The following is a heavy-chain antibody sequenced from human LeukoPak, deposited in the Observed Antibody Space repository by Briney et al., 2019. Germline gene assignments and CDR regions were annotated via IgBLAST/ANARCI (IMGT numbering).Heavy chain of an antibody. CDR1: GFTFSIFA. Sequence: GGSLRLSCTASGFTFSIFAMTWVRQAPGKGLEWVSGISGSGGATYYADSVKGRFTISRDNSKSTLFLQMSSLRAEDTAICYCAKTDGSGSFYNPSHYWGQGTLVTVSS. D-gene: IGHD3-10*01. J-gene: IGHJ4*02. CDR2: ISGSGGAT. V-gene: IGHV3-23*01. CDR3: AKTDGSGSFYNPSHY.